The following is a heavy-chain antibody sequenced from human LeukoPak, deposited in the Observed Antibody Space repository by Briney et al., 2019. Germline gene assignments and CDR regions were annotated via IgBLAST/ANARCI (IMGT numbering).Heavy chain of an antibody. J-gene: IGHJ6*03. CDR1: GLTFSSYS. Sequence: GGSLRLSCVASGLTFSSYSMNWVRQAPGKGLEWVSSITSSSTYIYYADSVKGRFTISRDNAKNSLYLQMNSLRAEGTAVYYCARDPIVVVPSASFYYYMDVWGKGTTVTVSS. CDR3: ARDPIVVVPSASFYYYMDV. CDR2: ITSSSTYI. V-gene: IGHV3-21*01. D-gene: IGHD2-2*01.